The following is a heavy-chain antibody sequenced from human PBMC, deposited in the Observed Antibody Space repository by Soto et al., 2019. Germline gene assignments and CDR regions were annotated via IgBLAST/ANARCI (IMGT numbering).Heavy chain of an antibody. J-gene: IGHJ6*02. D-gene: IGHD6-13*01. CDR2: IDWDDDK. CDR1: GFSLSTSGMC. CDR3: ARIPPGGSSWLPPYYYSGMDV. Sequence: SGPTLVNPTQTLTLTCTFSGFSLSTSGMCVSWIRQPPGKALEWLALIDWDDDKYYSTSLKTRLTISKDTSKNQVVLTMTNMDPVDTATYYCARIPPGGSSWLPPYYYSGMDVWGQGTTVTVSS. V-gene: IGHV2-70*01.